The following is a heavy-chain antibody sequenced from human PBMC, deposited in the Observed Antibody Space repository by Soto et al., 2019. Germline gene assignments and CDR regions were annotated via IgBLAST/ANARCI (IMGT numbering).Heavy chain of an antibody. CDR1: GGTFSSYA. D-gene: IGHD3-22*01. CDR3: ARVNYSSGYYSFDY. Sequence: QVQLVQSGAEVKKPGSSVKVSCKASGGTFSSYAISWVRQAPGQGLEWMGGIIPILGTVNYAQKFQGRVTITADESTSTASVELSSLTSEDTAVYYCARVNYSSGYYSFDYWGQGTLVTVSS. CDR2: IIPILGTV. J-gene: IGHJ4*02. V-gene: IGHV1-69*01.